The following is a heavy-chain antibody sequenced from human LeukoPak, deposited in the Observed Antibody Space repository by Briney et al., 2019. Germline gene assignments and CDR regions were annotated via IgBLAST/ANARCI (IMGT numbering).Heavy chain of an antibody. CDR2: ISSSSSTI. V-gene: IGHV3-48*04. J-gene: IGHJ5*02. Sequence: GGSLRLSCAASGFTFSSYSMNWVRQAPGKGLEWVSYISSSSSTIYYADSVKGRFTISRDNAKNSLYLQMNSLRAEDTALYYCARTRLVTTNWFDPWGQGTLVTVSS. CDR3: ARTRLVTTNWFDP. CDR1: GFTFSSYS. D-gene: IGHD3-9*01.